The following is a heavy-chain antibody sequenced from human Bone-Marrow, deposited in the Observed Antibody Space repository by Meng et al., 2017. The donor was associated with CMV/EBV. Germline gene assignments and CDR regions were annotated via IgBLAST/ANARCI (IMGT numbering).Heavy chain of an antibody. J-gene: IGHJ6*02. CDR2: IWYDGSNK. D-gene: IGHD6-6*01. Sequence: GESLKISCAASGFTFSSYGMHWVRQAPGKGLEWVAVIWYDGSNKYYADSVKGRFTISRDNSKNTLYLQMNSLRAEDTAVYDCAKDIFGSSRYYYYGMDVWGQGTTVTVSS. V-gene: IGHV3-33*06. CDR1: GFTFSSYG. CDR3: AKDIFGSSRYYYYGMDV.